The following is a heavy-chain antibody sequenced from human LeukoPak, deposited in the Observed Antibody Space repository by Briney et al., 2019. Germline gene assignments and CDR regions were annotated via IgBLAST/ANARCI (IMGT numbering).Heavy chain of an antibody. CDR3: ARVFDS. Sequence: SETLSLTCTVSGGSVYTSDYYWGWVRQPPGKGPEWIGDIFYTGKTNYNPSLKSRVSISIDTSKNQFSLKLTSVPAADTAVYYCARVFDSWGQGTLVTVSS. V-gene: IGHV4-39*07. CDR2: IFYTGKT. J-gene: IGHJ4*02. CDR1: GGSVYTSDYY.